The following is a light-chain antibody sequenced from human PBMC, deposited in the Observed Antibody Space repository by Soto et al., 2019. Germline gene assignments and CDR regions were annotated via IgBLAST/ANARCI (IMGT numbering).Light chain of an antibody. J-gene: IGKJ1*01. Sequence: MTQSPATLSVSPGERVTLSCRASQSIHNYLAWYQQKPGQTPRLLIYGASTRATGVPARFSGNGSGTEFTLTISSLQSEDFAFYYCQQYNTWPPRTFGQGTRVEVK. CDR3: QQYNTWPPRT. CDR1: QSIHNY. CDR2: GAS. V-gene: IGKV3-15*01.